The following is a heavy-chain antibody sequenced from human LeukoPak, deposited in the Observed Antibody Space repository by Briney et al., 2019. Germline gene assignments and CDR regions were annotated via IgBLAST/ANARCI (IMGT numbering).Heavy chain of an antibody. CDR1: GFTFSDYY. D-gene: IGHD5-18*01. Sequence: PGGSLRLSCAASGFTFSDYYINWIRQAPGKGLEWVSYISSGGSTIYYADSVKGRFTISRDNAKNSLYLQMNSLRAEDTAVYYCATSPVYSYGHPYYFDYWGQGTLVTVSS. CDR2: ISSGGSTI. V-gene: IGHV3-11*01. CDR3: ATSPVYSYGHPYYFDY. J-gene: IGHJ4*02.